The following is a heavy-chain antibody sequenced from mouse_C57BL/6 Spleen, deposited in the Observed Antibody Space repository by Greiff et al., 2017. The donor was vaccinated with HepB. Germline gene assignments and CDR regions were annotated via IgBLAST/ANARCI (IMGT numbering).Heavy chain of an antibody. CDR3: ARRYGSSLFDY. V-gene: IGHV1-52*01. CDR1: GYTFTSYW. CDR2: IDPSDSET. J-gene: IGHJ2*01. D-gene: IGHD1-1*01. Sequence: VQLQQPGAELVRPGSSVKLSCKASGYTFTSYWMHWVKQRPIQGLEWIGNIDPSDSETHYNQKFKDKATLTVDKSSSTAYMQLSSLTSEDSAVYYCARRYGSSLFDYWGQGTTLTVSS.